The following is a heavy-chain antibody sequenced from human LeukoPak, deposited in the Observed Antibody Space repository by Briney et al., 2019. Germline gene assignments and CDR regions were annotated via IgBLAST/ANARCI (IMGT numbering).Heavy chain of an antibody. J-gene: IGHJ4*02. CDR1: GFTFSSYA. V-gene: IGHV3-30*04. Sequence: PGRSLRLSCAASGFTFSSYAMHWVRQAPGKGLERVAVVSYDGSNKYYANSVKGRFTISRHKSKNTLHLQMNSLRAEDTAIYYCARDTSFAVGATLDFWGQGTLVTVSS. CDR2: VSYDGSNK. CDR3: ARDTSFAVGATLDF. D-gene: IGHD1-26*01.